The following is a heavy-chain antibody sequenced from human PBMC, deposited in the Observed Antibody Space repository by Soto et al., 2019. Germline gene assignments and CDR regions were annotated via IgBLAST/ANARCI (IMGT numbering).Heavy chain of an antibody. V-gene: IGHV4-59*01. J-gene: IGHJ6*02. CDR3: ARFYSSTYGMDV. CDR1: GGSISSYY. CDR2: IYYSGST. D-gene: IGHD6-13*01. Sequence: LETLSLTCTVSGGSISSYYWNWIRQPPGKGLEWIGYIYYSGSTNYKSSLKSRVTISVDTSKNQFSLKLSSVTAADTAVYYCARFYSSTYGMDVWGQGTTVTVS.